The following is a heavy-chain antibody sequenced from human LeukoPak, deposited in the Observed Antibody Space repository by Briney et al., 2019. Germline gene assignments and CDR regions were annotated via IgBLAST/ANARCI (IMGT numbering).Heavy chain of an antibody. CDR3: ARGPGYGDPY. CDR1: GFTFSSYS. Sequence: PGGSLRLSCAASGFTFSSYSMNWVRQAPGKGLEWVSYISSSSSTIYYADSVKGRFTISRDNAKNSLYLQMNSLRAEDTAVYYCARGPGYGDPYWGQGTLVTVSS. CDR2: ISSSSSTI. V-gene: IGHV3-48*01. D-gene: IGHD4-17*01. J-gene: IGHJ4*02.